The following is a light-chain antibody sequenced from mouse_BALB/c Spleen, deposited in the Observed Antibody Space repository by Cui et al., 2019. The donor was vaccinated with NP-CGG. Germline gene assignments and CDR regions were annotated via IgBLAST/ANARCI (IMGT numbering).Light chain of an antibody. V-gene: IGLV1*01. CDR1: TGTVTTSNY. CDR3: ALWYSNHWV. Sequence: QAVVTQEYVLTPQPGETVTLTCRSSTGTVTTSNYANWVQEKPDHLFTGLIGGTNNRAPGVPARFSGSLIGDKAALTITGAQTEDEAIYFCALWYSNHWVFGGGTKLTVL. CDR2: GTN. J-gene: IGLJ1*01.